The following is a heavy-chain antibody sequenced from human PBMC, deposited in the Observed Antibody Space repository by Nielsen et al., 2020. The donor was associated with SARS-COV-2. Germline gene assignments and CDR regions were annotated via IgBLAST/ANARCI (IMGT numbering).Heavy chain of an antibody. V-gene: IGHV3-23*01. CDR3: ARDPSGTGETFDF. CDR2: ISGSGGRT. CDR1: GFTFNTYD. D-gene: IGHD3-10*01. J-gene: IGHJ4*02. Sequence: GESLKISCAASGFTFNTYDMTWVRQAPGQGLEWVSSISGSGGRTNSADSVKGRFTISRDNSKSTLYLQMNSLRDDDTAAFYCARDPSGTGETFDFWGRGTLVTVSS.